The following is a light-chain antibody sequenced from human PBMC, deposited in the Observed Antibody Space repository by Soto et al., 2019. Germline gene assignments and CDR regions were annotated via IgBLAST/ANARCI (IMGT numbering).Light chain of an antibody. CDR2: KAS. CDR3: QHYNSYSEA. V-gene: IGKV1-5*03. J-gene: IGKJ1*01. CDR1: QTISSW. Sequence: DIQIPQSPSTLSRSVGHRVTMTCRASQTISSWLAWYQQKPGKAPKLLIYKASTLKSGVPSRFSGSGSGTEFTLTISSLQPDDFATYYCQHYNSYSEAFGQGTKV.